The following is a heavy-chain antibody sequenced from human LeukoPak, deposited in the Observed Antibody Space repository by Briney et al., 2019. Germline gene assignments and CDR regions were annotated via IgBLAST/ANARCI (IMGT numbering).Heavy chain of an antibody. CDR1: GFTFRNAW. CDR3: ADLGDYAVG. Sequence: PGGSLRLSCAASGFTFRNAWMSWVRKAPGKGLEWVGRIKSRTDGGTIEYAVPLQGRFTISRDDSKNTLYLQINSLKPEDTAVYYCADLGDYAVGWGQGTLATVSS. D-gene: IGHD4-17*01. J-gene: IGHJ4*02. CDR2: IKSRTDGGTI. V-gene: IGHV3-15*01.